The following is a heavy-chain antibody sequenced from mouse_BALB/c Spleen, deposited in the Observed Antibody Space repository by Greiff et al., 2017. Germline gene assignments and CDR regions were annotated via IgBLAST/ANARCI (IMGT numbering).Heavy chain of an antibody. J-gene: IGHJ3*01. CDR3: ARSELNYGNYGFAY. CDR1: GYTFTSYW. V-gene: IGHV1-7*01. D-gene: IGHD2-1*01. Sequence: VKLQESGAELAKPGASVKMSCKASGYTFTSYWMHWVKQRPGQGLEWIGYINPSTGYTEYNQKFKDKATLTADKSSSTAYMQLSSLTSEDSAVYYCARSELNYGNYGFAYWGQGTLVTVSA. CDR2: INPSTGYT.